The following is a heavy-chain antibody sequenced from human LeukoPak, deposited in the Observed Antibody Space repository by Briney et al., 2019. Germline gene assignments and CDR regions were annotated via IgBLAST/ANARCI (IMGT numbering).Heavy chain of an antibody. CDR1: GGSISSYY. J-gene: IGHJ4*02. Sequence: SETLSLTCTVSGGSISSYYWSWIRQPPGKGLEWIAYISDIGSINYDPSLKSRVTISLDTSKNQSSLRLSSVTAADTAVYYCAGHHPRNTVDFWGQGTLVTVSS. V-gene: IGHV4-59*08. D-gene: IGHD2/OR15-2a*01. CDR3: AGHHPRNTVDF. CDR2: ISDIGSI.